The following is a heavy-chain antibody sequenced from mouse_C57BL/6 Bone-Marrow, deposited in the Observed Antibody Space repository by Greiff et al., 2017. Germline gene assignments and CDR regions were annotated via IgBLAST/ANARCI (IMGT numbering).Heavy chain of an antibody. CDR1: GYAFTNYL. Sequence: VQLQQSGAELVRPGPSVKVSCKASGYAFTNYLLEWVKQRPGQGLEWIGVINPGSGGTNYNEKFKGKATLTADKSSSTAYMQLSSLTSEDSAVYFCARKERDWYFDVWGTGTTVTVSS. CDR2: INPGSGGT. CDR3: ARKERDWYFDV. V-gene: IGHV1-54*01. J-gene: IGHJ1*03.